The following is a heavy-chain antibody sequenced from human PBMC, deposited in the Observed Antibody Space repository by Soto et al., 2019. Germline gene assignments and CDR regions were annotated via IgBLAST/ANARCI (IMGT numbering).Heavy chain of an antibody. D-gene: IGHD2-15*01. CDR2: ISGSGDST. J-gene: IGHJ3*01. V-gene: IGHV3-23*01. CDR3: ARELGYCSGGSCYMDGAFDF. CDR1: GATFSSYA. Sequence: GGSLRLSCGASGATFSSYAMSWVRQAPGKGLEWVSVISGSGDSTYYADSVKGRFTISRDNSKNTLYVQMNSLRAEDTAVYYCARELGYCSGGSCYMDGAFDFWGQGTMVTVSS.